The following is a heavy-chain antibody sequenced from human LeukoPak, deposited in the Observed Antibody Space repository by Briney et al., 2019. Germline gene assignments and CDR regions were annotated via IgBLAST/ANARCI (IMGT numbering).Heavy chain of an antibody. CDR2: IYYSGST. Sequence: SETLSLTCTASGGSISSYYWSWIRQPPGKGLEWIGYIYYSGSTNYNPSLKSRVTISVDTSKNQFSLKLSSVTAADTAVYYCARDPDYGSGFDYWGQGTLVTVSS. D-gene: IGHD3-10*01. CDR1: GGSISSYY. V-gene: IGHV4-59*01. J-gene: IGHJ4*02. CDR3: ARDPDYGSGFDY.